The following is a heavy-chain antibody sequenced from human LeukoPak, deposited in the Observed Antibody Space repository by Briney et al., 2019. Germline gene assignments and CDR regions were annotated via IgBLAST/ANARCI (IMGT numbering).Heavy chain of an antibody. CDR3: ARVTHLDYYDSSGYRWGGYYYYYMDV. Sequence: SETLSLTCTVSGGSISSYYWSWIRQPPGKGLEWIGYIYYSGSTNYNPSLKSRVTISVDTSKNQFSLKLSSVTAADTAVYYCARVTHLDYYDSSGYRWGGYYYYYMDVWGKGTTVTISS. CDR1: GGSISSYY. J-gene: IGHJ6*03. V-gene: IGHV4-59*01. CDR2: IYYSGST. D-gene: IGHD3-22*01.